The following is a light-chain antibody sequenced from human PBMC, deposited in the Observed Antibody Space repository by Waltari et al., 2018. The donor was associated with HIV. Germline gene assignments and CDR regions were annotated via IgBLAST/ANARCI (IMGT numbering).Light chain of an antibody. CDR2: EVS. CDR3: SSYTSSSTYV. CDR1: SSYVGGYNY. V-gene: IGLV2-14*01. Sequence: QSALTQPASVSGSPGQSIPISCTGTSSYVGGYNYVSWYQQHPGKAPKLMIYEVSNRPSGVSNRFSGSKSGNTASLTISGLQAEDEADYYCSSYTSSSTYVFGTGTKVTVL. J-gene: IGLJ1*01.